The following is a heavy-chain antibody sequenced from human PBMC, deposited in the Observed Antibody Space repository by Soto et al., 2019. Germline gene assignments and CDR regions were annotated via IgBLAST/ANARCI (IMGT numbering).Heavy chain of an antibody. CDR3: ATAMVRGVQVPAEHYYYYYGMDV. CDR1: GYTLTELS. Sequence: ASVKVSCKVSGYTLTELSMHWVRQAPGKGLEWMGGFDPEDGETIYAQKFQGRVTMTEDTSTDTAYMELSSLRSEDTAVYYCATAMVRGVQVPAEHYYYYYGMDVWGQGTTVTVSS. CDR2: FDPEDGET. V-gene: IGHV1-24*01. D-gene: IGHD3-10*01. J-gene: IGHJ6*02.